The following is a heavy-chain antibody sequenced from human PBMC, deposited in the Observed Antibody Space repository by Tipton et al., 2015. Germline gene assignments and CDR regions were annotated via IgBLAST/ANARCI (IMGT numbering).Heavy chain of an antibody. CDR3: ARTYDFTAYSPVGC. V-gene: IGHV4-59*08. CDR1: GDSLSTYY. Sequence: TLSLTCTVSGDSLSTYYWSWIRQSPGKGLEWIGYIYYNGNTKYNPSLKGRVTILVDTSKNQFSLKLSSVTAADTAVYYCARTYDFTAYSPVGCWGQGTLVTVSS. J-gene: IGHJ4*02. CDR2: IYYNGNT. D-gene: IGHD3-3*01.